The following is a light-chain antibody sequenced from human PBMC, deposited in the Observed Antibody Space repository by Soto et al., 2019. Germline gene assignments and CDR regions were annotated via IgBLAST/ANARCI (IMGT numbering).Light chain of an antibody. Sequence: ESVFTLSPGTLSLSPGDRVTLSCRASQSVSSDYLAWYQQKPGQAPRLVIYATSSRATGIPDRFSGSGSGTDFTLTISRLEPEDFAMYYCHQYGDYNSPRYSFGQGTRLEI. CDR2: ATS. CDR1: QSVSSDY. CDR3: HQYGDYNSPRYS. J-gene: IGKJ2*03. V-gene: IGKV3-20*01.